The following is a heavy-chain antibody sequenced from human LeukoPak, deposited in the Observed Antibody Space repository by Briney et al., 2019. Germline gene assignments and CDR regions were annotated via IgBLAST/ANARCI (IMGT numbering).Heavy chain of an antibody. Sequence: SETLSLTCTVSGGSISSYYWSWIRQPPGKGLEWIGYIYYSGSTNYNPSLKSRVTISIDTSKNQFSLKVSSVTAADTAVYYCARDSVDYFDYWGQGTLVTVSS. D-gene: IGHD4-23*01. CDR2: IYYSGST. CDR3: ARDSVDYFDY. V-gene: IGHV4-59*01. CDR1: GGSISSYY. J-gene: IGHJ4*02.